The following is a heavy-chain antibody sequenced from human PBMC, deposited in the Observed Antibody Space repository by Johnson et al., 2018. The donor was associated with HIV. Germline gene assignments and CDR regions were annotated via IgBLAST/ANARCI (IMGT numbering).Heavy chain of an antibody. CDR3: ARDEAAFRMVANDAFDI. CDR2: IYSGDTT. Sequence: VQLVESGGGLVQPGGSLRLSCAVSGFTVNGNYMSWVRQAPGKGLEWVSVIYSGDTTYYADSVKCCFTFSSDNAKNSLYLQMNSLRAEDTAVYYCARDEAAFRMVANDAFDIWGQGTMVTVSS. CDR1: GFTVNGNY. J-gene: IGHJ3*02. V-gene: IGHV3-66*01. D-gene: IGHD3-3*02.